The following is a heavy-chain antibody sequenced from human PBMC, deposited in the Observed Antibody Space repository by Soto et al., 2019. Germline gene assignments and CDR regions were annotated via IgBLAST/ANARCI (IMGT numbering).Heavy chain of an antibody. J-gene: IGHJ4*02. CDR1: GDSISSGGSY. V-gene: IGHV4-31*03. CDR3: VRDARVASY. Sequence: SETLSLTCTVSGDSISSGGSYWNWIRQRPGKGLEWMGYIFYSGSFYYTPSLRGRVMMSADTSKNQFYLRLSSVTAEDTAVYYCVRDARVASYWGLGTLVTVSS. D-gene: IGHD3-3*01. CDR2: IFYSGSF.